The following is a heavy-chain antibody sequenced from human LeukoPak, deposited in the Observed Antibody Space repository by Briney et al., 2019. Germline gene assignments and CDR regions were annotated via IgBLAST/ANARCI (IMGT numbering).Heavy chain of an antibody. V-gene: IGHV4-59*08. D-gene: IGHD2-21*01. J-gene: IGHJ4*02. CDR1: GGSITSDY. CDR3: ARQRISLFDY. Sequence: SETLSLTCTGSGGSITSDYRSWIRQPPGKGLEWIGRIHNSGSTNYTPSLKSRVTMSLDTSKNQFSLKLSSVTAADTAVYYCARQRISLFDYWGQGTLVTVSS. CDR2: IHNSGST.